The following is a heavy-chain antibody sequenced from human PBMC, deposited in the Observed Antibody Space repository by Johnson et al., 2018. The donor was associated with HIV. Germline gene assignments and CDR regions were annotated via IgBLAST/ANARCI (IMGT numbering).Heavy chain of an antibody. Sequence: QVQLVESGGGLVKPGGSLRLSCAASGFTFSDYYMSWIRQAPGKGLECVAVISYDGSNKYYADSVKGRFTISRDNSKNTLYLQMNSLRAEDTAVYYCASEYSYGSHDAFDIWGQGTMVTVSS. CDR1: GFTFSDYY. V-gene: IGHV3-30-3*01. CDR2: ISYDGSNK. D-gene: IGHD5-18*01. J-gene: IGHJ3*02. CDR3: ASEYSYGSHDAFDI.